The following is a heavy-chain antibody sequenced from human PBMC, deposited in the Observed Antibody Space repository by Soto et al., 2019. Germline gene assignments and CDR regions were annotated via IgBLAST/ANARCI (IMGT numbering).Heavy chain of an antibody. D-gene: IGHD6-19*01. J-gene: IGHJ4*02. CDR3: AREASAVISLDY. V-gene: IGHV1-2*02. Sequence: ASVKVSCKASGYTFTAYSMHWVRQAPGQGLEWVGWFNPNSGDTIYAQKFQDRVTLTRDTSIGTAYMELYSLTSDDTAVYYCAREASAVISLDYWGQGTLVTVSS. CDR1: GYTFTAYS. CDR2: FNPNSGDT.